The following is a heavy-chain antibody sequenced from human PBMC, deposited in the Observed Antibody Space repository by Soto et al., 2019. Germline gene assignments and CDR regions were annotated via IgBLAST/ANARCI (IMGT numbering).Heavy chain of an antibody. CDR2: ISYDGTNK. D-gene: IGHD4-4*01. Sequence: PVGSLRLSCTASKFNFSSYGIHWVRQAPGKGLEWVTVISYDGTNKFYTDSVKGRFTISRDNSKNTVHLQMNSLRPEDTAVYYCAKLLTVKNHFFDYWGQGTLVTVSS. J-gene: IGHJ4*02. CDR1: KFNFSSYG. CDR3: AKLLTVKNHFFDY. V-gene: IGHV3-30*18.